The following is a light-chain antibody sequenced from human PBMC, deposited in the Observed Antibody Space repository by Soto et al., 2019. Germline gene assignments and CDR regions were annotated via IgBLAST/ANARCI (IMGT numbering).Light chain of an antibody. CDR3: SSYTSSXTPV. J-gene: IGLJ3*02. CDR1: SSDVGGYNY. V-gene: IGLV2-14*01. Sequence: QSALTQPASVSGSPGQSITISCTGTSSDVGGYNYVSWYQQHPGKAPKLMIYDVSNRPSGVSNRFSGSKSGNTASLTISGXXAEDEADYYCSSYTSSXTPVFGGGTKX. CDR2: DVS.